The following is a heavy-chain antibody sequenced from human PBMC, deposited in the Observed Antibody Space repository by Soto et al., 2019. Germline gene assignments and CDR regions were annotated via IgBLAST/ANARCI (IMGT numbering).Heavy chain of an antibody. V-gene: IGHV3-23*01. J-gene: IGHJ4*02. CDR3: AKHLHYFDY. CDR1: GFTFSTCA. CDR2: ISGSDGST. Sequence: PGGSLRLSCAASGFTFSTCAMTWVRQAPGKGLEWVSGISGSDGSTYYADSLKGRFTISRDNSKNTLYLQMNSLRAEDTAVYYCAKHLHYFDYWGQGTLVTVSS.